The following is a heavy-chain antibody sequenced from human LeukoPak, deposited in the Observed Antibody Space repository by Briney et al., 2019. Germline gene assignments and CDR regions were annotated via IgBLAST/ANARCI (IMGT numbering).Heavy chain of an antibody. V-gene: IGHV3-21*01. CDR2: ISSSSSYI. CDR1: GFTFSSYS. J-gene: IGHJ4*02. Sequence: GGSLRLSCAASGFTFSSYSMNWVRQAPGKGLEWVSSISSSSSYIYYADSVKGRFTISRDNAKNSLYLQMNSLRAEDTAVYYCARDSSGWNERLFDYWGRGTLVTVSS. D-gene: IGHD6-19*01. CDR3: ARDSSGWNERLFDY.